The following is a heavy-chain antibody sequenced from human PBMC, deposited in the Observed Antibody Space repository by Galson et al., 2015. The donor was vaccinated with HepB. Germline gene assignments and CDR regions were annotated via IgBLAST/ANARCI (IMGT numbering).Heavy chain of an antibody. CDR1: GFIFSSYT. D-gene: IGHD3-3*01. Sequence: SLRLSCAASGFIFSSYTMHWVRQAPRRGLQWVSSITSSSSYMYYADSVKGRFTVSRDDAKNTFYLQMSSLTAEDAAVYYCATTTERRVNDVWSGYYDWFDPWGQGTLVTVST. CDR3: ATTTERRVNDVWSGYYDWFDP. J-gene: IGHJ5*02. V-gene: IGHV3-21*06. CDR2: ITSSSSYM.